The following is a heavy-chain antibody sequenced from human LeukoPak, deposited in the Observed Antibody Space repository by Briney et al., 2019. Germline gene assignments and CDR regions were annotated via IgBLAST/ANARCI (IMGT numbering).Heavy chain of an antibody. CDR3: ARDVWTGVAVSDY. J-gene: IGHJ4*02. D-gene: IGHD6-19*01. CDR2: IKEDGSIQ. CDR1: GFAFSSYW. V-gene: IGHV3-7*01. Sequence: GGSLRLSCVASGFAFSSYWMTWVRQAPGKGLEWLANIKEDGSIQYYLDSVRGRFTISRDNAKTSVYLQLNSLRADDTAVYYCARDVWTGVAVSDYWGQGTLVTASS.